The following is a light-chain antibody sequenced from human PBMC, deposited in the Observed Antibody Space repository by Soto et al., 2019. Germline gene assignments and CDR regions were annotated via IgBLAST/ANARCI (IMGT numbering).Light chain of an antibody. CDR2: AAS. J-gene: IGKJ1*01. CDR1: QSITNY. V-gene: IGKV1-39*01. Sequence: DIQMTQSPSSLSASVGDRVTITCRASQSITNYLNWYQQKPEKAPKLLIYAASSLQSGVPSRFSGSESGTDFTLSISSLQPEDFATYYCQQSYSTPWTFGQGTRVEIK. CDR3: QQSYSTPWT.